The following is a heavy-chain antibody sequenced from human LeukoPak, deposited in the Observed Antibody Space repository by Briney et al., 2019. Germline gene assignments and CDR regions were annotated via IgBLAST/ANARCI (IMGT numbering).Heavy chain of an antibody. Sequence: SETLSLTCAVSGYSISSGYYWGWIRQPPGKGLEWIGSIYHSGSTCYNPSLKSRVTISVDTSKNQFSLKLSSVTAADTAVYYCARNVGGYCGSSSCYSFDVWGQGTMVTVSS. V-gene: IGHV4-38-2*01. D-gene: IGHD2-2*02. J-gene: IGHJ3*01. CDR2: IYHSGST. CDR3: ARNVGGYCGSSSCYSFDV. CDR1: GYSISSGYY.